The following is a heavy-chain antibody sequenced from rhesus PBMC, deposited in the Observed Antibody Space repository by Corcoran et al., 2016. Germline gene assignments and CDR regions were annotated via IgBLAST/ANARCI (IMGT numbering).Heavy chain of an antibody. CDR3: ATLAGPFDY. Sequence: QVKLQQWGEGLVKPSETLSLTCAVSGGSISSGYDWSWIRQPPGKGREWIGYMWGSRGSTNYNPSLQNRVTISKDASKNQFSLKLSSVTAADTAVYYCATLAGPFDYWGQGVLVTVSS. V-gene: IGHV4-76*01. CDR2: MWGSRGST. J-gene: IGHJ4*01. D-gene: IGHD6-13*01. CDR1: GGSISSGYD.